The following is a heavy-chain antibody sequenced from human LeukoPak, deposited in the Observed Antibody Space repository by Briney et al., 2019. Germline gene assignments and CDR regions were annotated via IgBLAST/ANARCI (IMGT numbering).Heavy chain of an antibody. J-gene: IGHJ6*02. D-gene: IGHD2-2*01. CDR1: GYTFTSYG. CDR3: ARDIVVVPAAMVYYYYGMDV. V-gene: IGHV1-18*01. Sequence: GASVKVSCKASGYTFTSYGISWVRQAPGQGLEWMGWISAYNGNTNYAQKLQGRVTMTTVTSTSTAYMELRSLRSDDTAVYYCARDIVVVPAAMVYYYYGMDVWGQGTTVTVSS. CDR2: ISAYNGNT.